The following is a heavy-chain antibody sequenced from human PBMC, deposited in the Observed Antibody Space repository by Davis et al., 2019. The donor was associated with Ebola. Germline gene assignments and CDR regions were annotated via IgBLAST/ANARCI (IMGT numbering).Heavy chain of an antibody. CDR2: ISSSGSTI. D-gene: IGHD6-13*01. V-gene: IGHV3-48*03. CDR3: ARGPSGSSWYFYYYYGMDV. CDR1: GFTFSSYE. Sequence: PGGSLRLSCAASGFTFSSYEMNWVRQAPGKGLEWVSYISSSGSTIYYADSVKGRFTISRDNAKNSLYLQMNSLRAEDTAVYYCARGPSGSSWYFYYYYGMDVWGQGTTVTVSS. J-gene: IGHJ6*02.